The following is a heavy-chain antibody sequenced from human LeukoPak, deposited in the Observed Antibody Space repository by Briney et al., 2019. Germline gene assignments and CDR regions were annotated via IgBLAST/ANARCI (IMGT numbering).Heavy chain of an antibody. Sequence: GESLKISCKGSGYSFTTSWIGWVRQMPGKGLEWMGIIYPGDSDTRYSPSFQGQVTISVDKSISTAYLQWSSLKASDTAMYYCATARSCSGGACYAEHWGQGTLVTVSS. CDR2: IYPGDSDT. D-gene: IGHD2-15*01. V-gene: IGHV5-51*01. CDR3: ATARSCSGGACYAEH. J-gene: IGHJ4*02. CDR1: GYSFTTSW.